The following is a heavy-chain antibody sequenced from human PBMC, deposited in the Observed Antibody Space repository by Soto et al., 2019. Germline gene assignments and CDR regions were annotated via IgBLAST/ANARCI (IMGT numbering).Heavy chain of an antibody. D-gene: IGHD6-13*01. Sequence: ASVKVSCKASGYTFTSYGISWVRQAPGQGLEWMGWISAYNGNTNYAQKLQGRVTMTTDTSTSTAYMELRSLRSDDTAVYYCARVPPGCSSSWYIRNTYYFDYWGQGTLVTVSS. V-gene: IGHV1-18*01. CDR2: ISAYNGNT. CDR1: GYTFTSYG. J-gene: IGHJ4*02. CDR3: ARVPPGCSSSWYIRNTYYFDY.